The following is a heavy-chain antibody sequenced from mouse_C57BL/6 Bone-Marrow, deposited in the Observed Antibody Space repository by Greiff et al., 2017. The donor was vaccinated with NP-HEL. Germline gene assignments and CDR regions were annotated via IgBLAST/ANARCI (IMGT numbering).Heavy chain of an antibody. V-gene: IGHV1-20*01. D-gene: IGHD2-4*01. Sequence: VQLKQSGPELVKPGDSVKISCKASGYSFTGYFMNWVMQSHGKSLEWIGRINPYNGDTFYNQKFKGKATLTVDKSSSTAHMELRSLTSEDSAVYYCARYDYDGFVYWGQGTLVTVSA. CDR1: GYSFTGYF. CDR3: ARYDYDGFVY. J-gene: IGHJ3*01. CDR2: INPYNGDT.